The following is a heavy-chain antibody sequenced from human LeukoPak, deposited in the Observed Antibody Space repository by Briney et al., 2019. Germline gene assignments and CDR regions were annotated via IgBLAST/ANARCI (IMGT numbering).Heavy chain of an antibody. Sequence: GGSLRLPCAASGFTVSSNYMSWVRQAPGKGLEWVAFIRYDGSNKYYADSVKGRFTISRDNSKNTLYLQMNSLRAEDTAVYYCAKGGYWGQGTLVTISS. J-gene: IGHJ4*02. V-gene: IGHV3-30*02. CDR1: GFTVSSNY. CDR2: IRYDGSNK. CDR3: AKGGY.